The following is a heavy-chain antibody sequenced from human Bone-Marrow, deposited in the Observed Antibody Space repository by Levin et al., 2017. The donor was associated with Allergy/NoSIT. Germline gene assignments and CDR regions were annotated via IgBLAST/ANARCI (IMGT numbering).Heavy chain of an antibody. D-gene: IGHD6-19*01. CDR1: GFTFSNYW. J-gene: IGHJ4*02. V-gene: IGHV3-74*01. CDR2: IKSDGSSS. Sequence: GESLKISCAASGFTFSNYWMHWVRQAPGKGLVWVSVIKSDGSSSYYADSVKGRFTISRDNAKNTLYLQMNSLRVEDTAMYYCVRSSGWVIDYWGLGTLVTVSS. CDR3: VRSSGWVIDY.